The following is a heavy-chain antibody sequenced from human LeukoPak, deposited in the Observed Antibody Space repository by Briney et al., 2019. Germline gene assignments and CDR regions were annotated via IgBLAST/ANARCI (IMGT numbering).Heavy chain of an antibody. CDR2: INPNSGDT. CDR1: GYTFTGYN. D-gene: IGHD1-20*01. Sequence: ASVKVSCKTSGYTFTGYNLHWVRQAPGQGLEWMGWINPNSGDTNYAQKFQGRVTMTRDTSISIVYMELNRLTSDDTALYYCARGYNWNPLLDYWGQGTLVTVSS. J-gene: IGHJ4*02. CDR3: ARGYNWNPLLDY. V-gene: IGHV1-2*02.